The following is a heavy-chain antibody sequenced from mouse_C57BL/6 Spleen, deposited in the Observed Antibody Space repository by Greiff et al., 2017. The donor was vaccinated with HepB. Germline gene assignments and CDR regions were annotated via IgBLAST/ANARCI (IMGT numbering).Heavy chain of an antibody. CDR1: GYAFSSSW. V-gene: IGHV1-82*01. J-gene: IGHJ4*01. CDR3: AREFLGNYGSSYEGAMDY. D-gene: IGHD1-1*01. CDR2: IYPGDGDT. Sequence: VQLQQSGPELVKPGASVKISCKASGYAFSSSWMNWVKQRPGKGLEWIGRIYPGDGDTNYNGKFKGKATLTADKSSSTAYMQLSSLTSEDSAVYCCAREFLGNYGSSYEGAMDYWGQGTSVTVSS.